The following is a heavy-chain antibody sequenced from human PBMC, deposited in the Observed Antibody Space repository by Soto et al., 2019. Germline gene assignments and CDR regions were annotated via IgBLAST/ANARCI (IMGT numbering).Heavy chain of an antibody. CDR2: IYYSGST. V-gene: IGHV4-59*01. CDR3: ARGYYYGSGSDY. J-gene: IGHJ4*02. CDR1: GGSISSYY. Sequence: QVQLQESGPGLVKPSETLSLTCTVSGGSISSYYWSWIRQPPGKGLEWIGYIYYSGSTNYNPSHKSRVTISVDTSKNQCSLKLSSVTAADTAVYYCARGYYYGSGSDYWGQGTLVTVSS. D-gene: IGHD3-10*01.